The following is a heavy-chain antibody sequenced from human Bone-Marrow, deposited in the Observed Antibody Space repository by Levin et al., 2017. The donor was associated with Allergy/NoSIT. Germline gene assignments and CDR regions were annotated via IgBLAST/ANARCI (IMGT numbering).Heavy chain of an antibody. CDR3: AREWRSAVDI. CDR2: IYHPGST. V-gene: IGHV4-30-2*01. J-gene: IGHJ3*02. D-gene: IGHD1-26*01. Sequence: LRLSCAVSGGSISNTAYSWTWIRQPPGKGLEWIGYIYHPGSTYYNPSLESRVTISADRSKNQFSLSLTSVTAADTALYYCAREWRSAVDIWGQGAMVTVSS. CDR1: GGSISNTAYS.